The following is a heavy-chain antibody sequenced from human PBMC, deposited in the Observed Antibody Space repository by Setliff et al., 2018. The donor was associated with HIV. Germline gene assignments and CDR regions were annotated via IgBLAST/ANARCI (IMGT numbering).Heavy chain of an antibody. J-gene: IGHJ6*03. CDR3: ARFGVVILRGLDV. V-gene: IGHV4-34*01. CDR1: GGSFSGYY. D-gene: IGHD3-3*01. CDR2: INHSGST. Sequence: SETLSLTCAVYGGSFSGYYWSWIRQPPGKGLEWIGQINHSGSTRYNPSLKSQVTISVDTSKNQFSLKVNSVTAADTAVYYCARFGVVILRGLDVWGKGTTVTVS.